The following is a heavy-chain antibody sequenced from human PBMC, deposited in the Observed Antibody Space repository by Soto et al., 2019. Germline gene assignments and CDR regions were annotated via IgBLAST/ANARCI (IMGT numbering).Heavy chain of an antibody. V-gene: IGHV3-33*01. Sequence: GGSLRLSCAASGFTFSSYGMHWVRQAPGKGLEWVAVIWYDGSNKYYADSVKGRFTISRDNSKNTLYLQMNSLRAEDTAVYYCARDGVPTVTTPPLNYWGQGTLVTVSS. D-gene: IGHD4-17*01. J-gene: IGHJ4*02. CDR2: IWYDGSNK. CDR1: GFTFSSYG. CDR3: ARDGVPTVTTPPLNY.